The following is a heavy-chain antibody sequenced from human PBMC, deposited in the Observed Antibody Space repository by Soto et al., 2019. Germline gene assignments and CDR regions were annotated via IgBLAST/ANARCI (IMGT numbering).Heavy chain of an antibody. CDR2: IYSSGSA. V-gene: IGHV4-4*07. J-gene: IGHJ4*02. Sequence: VRLQESGPGLVEPSETLSLTCSVSGDSINNYYWSWIRQPSWKGLEWIGRIYSSGSANYNPSLMTRGTTSLDTSKNQVFLSVTSVTAAHTAVYFCPRGGTRSADLPTYWGQGIQVIVSS. CDR3: PRGGTRSADLPTY. D-gene: IGHD1-1*01. CDR1: GDSINNYY.